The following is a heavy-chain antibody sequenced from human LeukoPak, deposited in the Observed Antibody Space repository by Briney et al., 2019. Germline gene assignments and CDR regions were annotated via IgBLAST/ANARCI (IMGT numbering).Heavy chain of an antibody. CDR3: ARVEDYDILTGFDY. CDR2: IYYSGST. D-gene: IGHD3-9*01. V-gene: IGHV4-39*07. Sequence: PSETLSLTCTVSGGSISTSNYYWGWIRQPPGKGLEWIGSIYYSGSTYYNPSLKSRVTISVDTSKNQFSLKLSSVTAADTAVYYCARVEDYDILTGFDYWGQGTLVTVSS. CDR1: GGSISTSNYY. J-gene: IGHJ4*02.